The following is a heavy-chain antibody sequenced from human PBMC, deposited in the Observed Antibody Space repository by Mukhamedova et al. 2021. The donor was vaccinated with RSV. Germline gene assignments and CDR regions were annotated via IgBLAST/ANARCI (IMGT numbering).Heavy chain of an antibody. D-gene: IGHD2-8*01. J-gene: IGHJ4*02. V-gene: IGHV1-18*01. CDR3: ALLAGGVRSDIDY. CDR2: INTYNRNT. Sequence: VRQAPGQGLEWMGYINTYNRNTNYAQKVQGRVTMTTDTSTSTVYMELRRLRSDDTAVYSCALLAGGVRSDIDYWGQGALVTVSS.